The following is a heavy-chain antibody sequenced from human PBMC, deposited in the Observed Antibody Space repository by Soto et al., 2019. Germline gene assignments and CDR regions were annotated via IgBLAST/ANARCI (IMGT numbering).Heavy chain of an antibody. CDR3: ARGVKGGRYDYYYYGMDV. Sequence: PGGSLRLSCVASGFTFSSYSMHWVRQAPGKGLEWVAVISYDGSNKYYADSVKGRFTISRDNSKNTLYLQMNSLRAEDTAVYYCARGVKGGRYDYYYYGMDVWGQGTTVTVSS. CDR1: GFTFSSYS. V-gene: IGHV3-30-3*01. J-gene: IGHJ6*02. D-gene: IGHD1-26*01. CDR2: ISYDGSNK.